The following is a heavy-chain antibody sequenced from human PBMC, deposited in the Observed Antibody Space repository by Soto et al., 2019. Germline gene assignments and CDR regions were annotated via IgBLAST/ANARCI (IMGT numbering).Heavy chain of an antibody. J-gene: IGHJ5*02. V-gene: IGHV4-30-2*05. CDR3: ARGLSDVNWFDP. CDR2: IYHSGST. CDR1: GGSISSGGYS. Sequence: PSETLSLTCAVSGGSISSGGYSWSWIRQPPGKGLEWIGYIYHSGSTYYNPSLKSRVTISVDTSKNQFSLKLSSVTAADTAVYYCARGLSDVNWFDPWGQGTLVTVSS. D-gene: IGHD3-10*01.